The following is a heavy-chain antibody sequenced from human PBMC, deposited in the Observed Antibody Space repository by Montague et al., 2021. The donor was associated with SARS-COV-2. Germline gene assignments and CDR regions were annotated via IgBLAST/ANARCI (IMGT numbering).Heavy chain of an antibody. V-gene: IGHV2-70*11. J-gene: IGHJ6*02. CDR2: IDWDGDK. Sequence: PALVKPTQTLTLTCTFSGFSLSTSGMCMTWIRQPPGKALEWLARIDWDGDKYYNTSLKSRLTISKDTSKNLVVLTMTNMDPVDTATYYCARGPSDTYYYNSMDVWGRGTTVTVSS. CDR3: ARGPSDTYYYNSMDV. CDR1: GFSLSTSGMC.